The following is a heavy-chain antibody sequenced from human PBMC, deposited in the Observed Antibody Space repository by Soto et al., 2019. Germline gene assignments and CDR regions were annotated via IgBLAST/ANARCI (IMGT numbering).Heavy chain of an antibody. CDR2: ISYDGINK. CDR3: AKGRSYYYYYGVDV. J-gene: IGHJ6*02. CDR1: GFTFSSYA. V-gene: IGHV3-30-3*01. Sequence: GGSLRLSCATSGFTFSSYALHWVRQAPGKGLEWVALISYDGINKYYADSVKGRFTISGDNSKNTLYLQMNSLRAEDTALYYCAKGRSYYYYYGVDVWGQGTTVTVSS.